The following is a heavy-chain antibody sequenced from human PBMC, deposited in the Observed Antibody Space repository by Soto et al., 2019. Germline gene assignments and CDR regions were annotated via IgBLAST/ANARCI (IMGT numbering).Heavy chain of an antibody. CDR1: DGSISIGGYY. CDR2: VYYSGSS. Sequence: SEALALSCTFSDGSISIGGYYWSWIRQHPGKGLEWIGNVYYSGSSHYNPSLKSRVTISIDTSKNQFSLKLSSVTAADTAVYYCARERQPYINYQGVWFGPWGQGTMVTVSS. CDR3: ARERQPYINYQGVWFGP. J-gene: IGHJ5*02. D-gene: IGHD4-4*01. V-gene: IGHV4-31*03.